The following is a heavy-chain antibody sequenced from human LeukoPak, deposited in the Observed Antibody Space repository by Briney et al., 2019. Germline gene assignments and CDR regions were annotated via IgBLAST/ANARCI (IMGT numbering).Heavy chain of an antibody. CDR2: VFDSGGT. Sequence: TSETLSLTCTVSGGSISNYWWSWIRQPPGKGLEWIAYVFDSGGTNYNPSLKSRVTISVDTSKKQFSLKLSSVTAADTAVYYCARGYSSSWNYFDYWGQGTLVTVSS. J-gene: IGHJ4*02. CDR1: GGSISNYW. CDR3: ARGYSSSWNYFDY. D-gene: IGHD6-13*01. V-gene: IGHV4-59*01.